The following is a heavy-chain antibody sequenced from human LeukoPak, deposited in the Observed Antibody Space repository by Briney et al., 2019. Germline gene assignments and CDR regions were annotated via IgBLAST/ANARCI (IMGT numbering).Heavy chain of an antibody. CDR1: GYTFTGYY. Sequence: GASVKVSCKASGYTFTGYYIHWVRQAPGQGLEWMGRINPSSGGTTSAQKFQGRVTMTSDTSISTANMELRRLISDDTAVYYGARSYGDSGNHFNYMDVWGKGSTVTVSS. CDR2: INPSSGGT. J-gene: IGHJ6*03. D-gene: IGHD1-14*01. V-gene: IGHV1-2*06. CDR3: ARSYGDSGNHFNYMDV.